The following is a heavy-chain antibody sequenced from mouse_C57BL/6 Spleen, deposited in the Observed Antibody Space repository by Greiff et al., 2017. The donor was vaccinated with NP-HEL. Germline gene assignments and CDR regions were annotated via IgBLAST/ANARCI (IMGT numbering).Heavy chain of an antibody. V-gene: IGHV1-53*01. D-gene: IGHD2-3*01. J-gene: IGHJ1*03. Sequence: QVQLQQSGPDLVKPGASVKLSCKASGYTFTSYRMHWVKQRPGQGLEWIGNINPSNGGTNYNEKFKSKATLTVDKSSSTAYMQLISLTSEDSAVYYCARWLLRYFDVWGTGTTVTVSS. CDR3: ARWLLRYFDV. CDR2: INPSNGGT. CDR1: GYTFTSYR.